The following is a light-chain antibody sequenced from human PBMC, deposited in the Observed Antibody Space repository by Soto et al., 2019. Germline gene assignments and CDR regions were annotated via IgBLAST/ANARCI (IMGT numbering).Light chain of an antibody. CDR1: QTFGSN. CDR2: GAA. J-gene: IGKJ1*01. CDR3: QQYNTRPQT. Sequence: VRTESTSTVSVAPEERAILSCRASQTFGSNLAWCQHKPGEAPRLLISGAATRAAGVPARCGGSGSWTEFALTITGRQSEEFSVEFFQQYNTRPQTFGQGTKVDIK. V-gene: IGKV3-15*01.